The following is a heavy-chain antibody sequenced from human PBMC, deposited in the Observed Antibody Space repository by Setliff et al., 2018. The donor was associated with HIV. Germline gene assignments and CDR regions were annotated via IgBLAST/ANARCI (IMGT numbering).Heavy chain of an antibody. V-gene: IGHV4-34*01. J-gene: IGHJ4*02. CDR3: AQLGMVDDFDY. D-gene: IGHD1-1*01. CDR1: GGSISSYY. CDR2: INHSGST. Sequence: SETLSLTCTVSGGSISSYYWSWIRQPPGKGLEWIGEINHSGSTNYNPSLKSRVTISVDTSKNHFSLKLRSVTAADTAVYYCAQLGMVDDFDYWGQGTLVTVSS.